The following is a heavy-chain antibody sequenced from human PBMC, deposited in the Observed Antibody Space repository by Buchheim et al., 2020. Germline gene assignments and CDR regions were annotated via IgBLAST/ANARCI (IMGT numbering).Heavy chain of an antibody. D-gene: IGHD6-13*01. Sequence: QVQLVQSGAEVKKPGSSVRVSCKASGGTFYYAISWVRQAPGQGLEWMGGITPISGTANYAQKFQGRLTITADESTSTGYMELSSLRDEDTAVYYCARDPIAAADHYYYYYGMDVWGKGTT. CDR1: GGTFYYA. V-gene: IGHV1-69*01. CDR2: ITPISGTA. CDR3: ARDPIAAADHYYYYYGMDV. J-gene: IGHJ6*04.